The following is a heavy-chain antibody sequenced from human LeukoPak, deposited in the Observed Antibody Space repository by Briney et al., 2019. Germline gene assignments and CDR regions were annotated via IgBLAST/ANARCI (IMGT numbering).Heavy chain of an antibody. D-gene: IGHD3-3*01. CDR1: GGSISSYY. CDR3: ATLSPSQGGSITIFGVAKGFFDY. CDR2: IYYSGST. Sequence: PSETLSLPCTVSGGSISSYYWSWMRQPPGKGLEWIGYIYYSGSTNYNPSLKSRVTISVDTSKNQFSLKLSSVTAADTAVYYCATLSPSQGGSITIFGVAKGFFDYWGQGTLVTVSS. J-gene: IGHJ4*02. V-gene: IGHV4-59*01.